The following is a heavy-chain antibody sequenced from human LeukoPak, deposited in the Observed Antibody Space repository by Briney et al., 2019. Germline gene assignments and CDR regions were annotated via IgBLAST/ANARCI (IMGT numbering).Heavy chain of an antibody. D-gene: IGHD3-22*01. Sequence: HPGGSLRLSCAASGFTFSNYWMHWVRQAPGKGLVWVSRINSDGINTSYADSVKGRFTISRDNAKNTLNLQMNSLRAEDTAVYYCARDLGQYYDTSDNWFDPWGQGTLATVSS. CDR1: GFTFSNYW. CDR2: INSDGINT. V-gene: IGHV3-74*01. CDR3: ARDLGQYYDTSDNWFDP. J-gene: IGHJ5*02.